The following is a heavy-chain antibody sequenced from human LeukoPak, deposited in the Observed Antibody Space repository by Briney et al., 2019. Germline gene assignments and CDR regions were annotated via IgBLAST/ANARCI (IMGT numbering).Heavy chain of an antibody. CDR3: VKDIGIGYSYGPDF. CDR1: GFIFDDYA. V-gene: IGHV3-9*01. J-gene: IGHJ4*02. Sequence: GRSLRLSCAASGFIFDDYAMHWVPQAPGKGLEWVSGLSWNSGTIGYADSVKRRFTISRDNAKNSLYLQMSSLRAEDTAFYYCVKDIGIGYSYGPDFWGQGTLVTVSS. CDR2: LSWNSGTI. D-gene: IGHD5-18*01.